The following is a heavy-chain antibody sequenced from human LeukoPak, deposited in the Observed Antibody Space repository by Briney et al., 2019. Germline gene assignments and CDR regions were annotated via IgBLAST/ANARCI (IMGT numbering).Heavy chain of an antibody. CDR2: INHSGST. Sequence: PSETLSLTCAVYGVSFSGYYWSWIRQPPGKGLEWIGEINHSGSTNYNPSLKSRVTISVDTSKNQFSLKLSSVTAADTAVYYCARGSSIAAAGTSYFDYWGQGTLVTVSS. J-gene: IGHJ4*02. D-gene: IGHD6-13*01. CDR3: ARGSSIAAAGTSYFDY. CDR1: GVSFSGYY. V-gene: IGHV4-34*01.